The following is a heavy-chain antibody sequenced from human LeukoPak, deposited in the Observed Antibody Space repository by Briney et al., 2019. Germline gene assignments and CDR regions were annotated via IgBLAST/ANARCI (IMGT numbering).Heavy chain of an antibody. CDR2: IYYSGST. CDR1: GGSISSYY. D-gene: IGHD2-2*01. J-gene: IGHJ2*01. V-gene: IGHV4-59*01. Sequence: PSETLSLTCTVSGGSISSYYWSWIRQPPGKGLEWIGYIYYSGSTNYNPSLKSRATISVDTSRNQFSLKLSSVTAADTAVYYCARALGYCSSTSCRNWYFDLWGRGTLVTVSS. CDR3: ARALGYCSSTSCRNWYFDL.